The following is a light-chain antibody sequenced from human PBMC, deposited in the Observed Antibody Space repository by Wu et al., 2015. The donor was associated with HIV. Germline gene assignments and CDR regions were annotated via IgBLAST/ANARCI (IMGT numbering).Light chain of an antibody. CDR3: HQYGSGYLYR. CDR2: GAS. CDR1: QSISSN. V-gene: IGKV3-20*01. Sequence: EIVMTQSPATLSVSPGERATLSCTASQSISSNLAWYQQKPGQAPRLLIYGASNRAADIPDRFSGSGSGTDFTLTISRLEPEDSAVYYCHQYGSGYLYRFGQGTKLEIK. J-gene: IGKJ2*03.